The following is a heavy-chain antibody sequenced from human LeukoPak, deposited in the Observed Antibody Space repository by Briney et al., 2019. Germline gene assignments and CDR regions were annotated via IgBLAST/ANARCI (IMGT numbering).Heavy chain of an antibody. CDR3: RAVAGASDAFDI. V-gene: IGHV3-30*03. CDR2: TSYDGSNK. Sequence: GGSLRLSCVASGFTFSSNSMNWVRQAPGKGLERVAVTSYDGSNKYYADSVKGRFTISRDNSKNTLYLQMNSLRAEDTAVYYCRAVAGASDAFDIWGQGTMVTVSS. CDR1: GFTFSSNS. D-gene: IGHD6-19*01. J-gene: IGHJ3*02.